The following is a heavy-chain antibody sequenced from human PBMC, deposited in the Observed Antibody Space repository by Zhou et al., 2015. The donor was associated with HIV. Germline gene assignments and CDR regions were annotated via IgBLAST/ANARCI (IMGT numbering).Heavy chain of an antibody. CDR3: ARAAYCSGGSCYSHAFDI. Sequence: QVQLVQSGAEVKKPGSSVKVSCKASGGTFSSYAISWVRQAPGQGLEWMGGIIPIFGTANYAQKFQGRVTITADKSTSTAYMELSSLRSEDTAVYYCARAAYCSGGSCYSHAFDIWGQGTMVTVSS. D-gene: IGHD2-15*01. CDR2: IIPIFGTA. J-gene: IGHJ3*02. CDR1: GGTFSSYA. V-gene: IGHV1-69*06.